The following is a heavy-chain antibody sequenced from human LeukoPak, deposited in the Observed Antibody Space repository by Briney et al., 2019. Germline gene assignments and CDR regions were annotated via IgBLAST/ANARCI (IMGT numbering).Heavy chain of an antibody. CDR3: ARAGYRNGFDY. Sequence: KSGRSLRLSCAASGFTFSSYAMHWVRQAPGKGLEWVAVISDDGSNKYYADSVKGRFTISRDSSKNTVYLQLNSLRAEDTAVYYCARAGYRNGFDYWGQGTLVTVSS. CDR2: ISDDGSNK. V-gene: IGHV3-30-3*01. D-gene: IGHD6-13*01. J-gene: IGHJ4*02. CDR1: GFTFSSYA.